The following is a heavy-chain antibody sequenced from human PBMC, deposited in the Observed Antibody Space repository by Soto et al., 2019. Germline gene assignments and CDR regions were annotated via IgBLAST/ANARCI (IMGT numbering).Heavy chain of an antibody. CDR1: GGSISSRSYY. D-gene: IGHD6-13*01. CDR2: IYYSGST. Sequence: QLQLQESGPGLVKPSETLSLTCTVSGGSISSRSYYWGWIRQPPGKGLDWIWSIYYSGSTYYNPSLKSLVILSVDTSKKQFSLQLSSVTAADTAVYYCARHGGSSSWSSYIYYYYYYNMDVWGKGSTVTVSS. CDR3: ARHGGSSSWSSYIYYYYYYNMDV. J-gene: IGHJ6*03. V-gene: IGHV4-39*01.